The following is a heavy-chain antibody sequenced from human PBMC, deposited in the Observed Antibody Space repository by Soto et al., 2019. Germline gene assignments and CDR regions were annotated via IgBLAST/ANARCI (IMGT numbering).Heavy chain of an antibody. D-gene: IGHD2-15*01. CDR1: GFTFSSYW. CDR2: INSDGSST. CDR3: ASAVVVAGEFVP. V-gene: IGHV3-74*01. Sequence: PGGSLRLSCAASGFTFSSYWMHWVRQAPGKGLVWVSRINSDGSSTSYADSVKGRFTISRDNAKNTLYLQMNSLRAEDTAVYYCASAVVVAGEFVPWGQGTLVTAPQ. J-gene: IGHJ5*02.